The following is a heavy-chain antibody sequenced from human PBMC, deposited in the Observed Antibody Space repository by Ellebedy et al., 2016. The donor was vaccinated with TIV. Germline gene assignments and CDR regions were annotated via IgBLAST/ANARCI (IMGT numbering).Heavy chain of an antibody. CDR1: GGSISSSDW. CDR2: IHHTGGT. J-gene: IGHJ4*02. Sequence: MPSETLSLTCAVSGGSISSSDWRSWVSQPPGKGLQWIGEIHHTGGTNYNPSLTSRVTISVDTSKHQFSRELSSVTAAETAGYYCKRNGYYCLDYWGQGTLVTVSS. CDR3: KRNGYYCLDY. D-gene: IGHD3-22*01. V-gene: IGHV4-4*02.